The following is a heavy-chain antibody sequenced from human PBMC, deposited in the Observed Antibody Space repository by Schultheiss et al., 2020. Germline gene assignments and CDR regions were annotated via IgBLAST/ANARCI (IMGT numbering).Heavy chain of an antibody. Sequence: SVKVSCKASGGTFSSYAISWVRQAPGQGLEWMGGIIPIFGTANYAQKFQGRVTMTRNTSISTAYMELSSLRSEDTAVYYCARGGGHDYSDYNLQDNWFDPWGQGTLVTVSS. CDR2: IIPIFGTA. CDR3: ARGGGHDYSDYNLQDNWFDP. J-gene: IGHJ5*02. V-gene: IGHV1-69*05. CDR1: GGTFSSYA. D-gene: IGHD4-11*01.